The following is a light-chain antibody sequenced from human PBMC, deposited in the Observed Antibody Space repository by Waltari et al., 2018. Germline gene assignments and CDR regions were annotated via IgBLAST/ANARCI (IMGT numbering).Light chain of an antibody. CDR2: KAS. CDR1: QTILTW. CDR3: QQYHDYST. V-gene: IGKV1-5*03. J-gene: IGKJ2*01. Sequence: DTQVTQSPSTLSASVGDSVTITCRASQTILTWMAWYQQKPGKAPKLLIYKASRLESGVPSRFSGTASGTEFPLTISSLQPDDSATYYCQQYHDYSTFGQGTKLEIK.